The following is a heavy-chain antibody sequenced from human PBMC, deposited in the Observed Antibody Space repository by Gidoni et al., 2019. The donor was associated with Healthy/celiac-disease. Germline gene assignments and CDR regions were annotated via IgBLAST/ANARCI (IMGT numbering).Heavy chain of an antibody. Sequence: EVQLVASGGGLIQPGGSLRLSCAASGFTVSSNYMSWVRQAPGKGLEWVSVIYSGGSTYYADSVKGRFTISRDNSKNTLYLQMNSLRAEDTAVYYCARDQRSGGSCYHDYWGQGTLVTVSS. D-gene: IGHD2-15*01. CDR3: ARDQRSGGSCYHDY. J-gene: IGHJ4*02. CDR2: IYSGGST. V-gene: IGHV3-53*01. CDR1: GFTVSSNY.